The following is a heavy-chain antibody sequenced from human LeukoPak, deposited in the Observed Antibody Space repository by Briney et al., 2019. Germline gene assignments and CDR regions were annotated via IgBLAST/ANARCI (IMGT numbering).Heavy chain of an antibody. CDR2: INSDGSST. Sequence: GGSLRLSCRASGFTFSTYWMHWVRQTPGKGLVWVSRINSDGSSTNYADSVKGRFTISRDNAKNTVYLQMNSLRVEDTAVYYCARGRPHGNDYWGQGTLVTVSS. V-gene: IGHV3-74*01. CDR3: ARGRPHGNDY. J-gene: IGHJ4*02. D-gene: IGHD4-23*01. CDR1: GFTFSTYW.